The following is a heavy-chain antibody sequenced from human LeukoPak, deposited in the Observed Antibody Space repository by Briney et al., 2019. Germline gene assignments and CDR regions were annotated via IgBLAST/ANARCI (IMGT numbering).Heavy chain of an antibody. V-gene: IGHV3-48*04. CDR3: ARGGYSYGQGAPWGD. J-gene: IGHJ4*02. D-gene: IGHD5-18*01. CDR2: ISSSSSTI. CDR1: GFTFSSYS. Sequence: GGSLRLSCAASGFTFSSYSMNWVRQAPGKGLEWVSYISSSSSTIYYADSVKGRFTISRDNAKNSLFLQMNSLRAEDTAIYYCARGGYSYGQGAPWGDWGQGTLVTVSS.